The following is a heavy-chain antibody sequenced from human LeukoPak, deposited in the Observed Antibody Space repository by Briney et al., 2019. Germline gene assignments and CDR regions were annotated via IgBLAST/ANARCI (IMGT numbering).Heavy chain of an antibody. V-gene: IGHV1-18*01. CDR2: ISVYNGNT. Sequence: ASVKVSCKASGYTFTSYGFSWGRQAPGQGLGLMGWISVYNGNTNYAQKLRGRVTMTTDTSTSTAYMELRSLRSDDTAVYYCARDWGYSDYSIGNYWGQGTLVIVSS. J-gene: IGHJ4*02. CDR1: GYTFTSYG. CDR3: ARDWGYSDYSIGNY. D-gene: IGHD4-11*01.